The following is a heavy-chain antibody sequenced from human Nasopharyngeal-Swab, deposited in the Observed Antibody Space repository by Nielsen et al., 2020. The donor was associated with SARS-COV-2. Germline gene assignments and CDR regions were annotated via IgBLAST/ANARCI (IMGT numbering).Heavy chain of an antibody. J-gene: IGHJ4*02. D-gene: IGHD3-3*01. CDR3: ARDLGGVELTIFGVVIIRAPGY. V-gene: IGHV1-46*01. CDR2: INPSGGST. Sequence: ASVKVSCKASGYTFTSYYMHWVRQAPGQGLEWMGIINPSGGSTSYAQKFQGRVTMTRDTSTSTVYMELSSLRSEDTAVYYCARDLGGVELTIFGVVIIRAPGYWGQGTLVTVSS. CDR1: GYTFTSYY.